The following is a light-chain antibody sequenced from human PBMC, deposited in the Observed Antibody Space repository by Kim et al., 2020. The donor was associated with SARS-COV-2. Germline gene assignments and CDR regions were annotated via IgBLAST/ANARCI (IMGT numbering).Light chain of an antibody. CDR2: AAS. CDR1: QSISSY. Sequence: SASVGDRVTITCRASQSISSYLNWYQQKPGKAPKLLIYAASSLQSAVPSRFSGSGSGTDFTLTISSLQPEAFATYYCQQSYSTPYSFGQGTKLEI. V-gene: IGKV1-39*01. CDR3: QQSYSTPYS. J-gene: IGKJ2*03.